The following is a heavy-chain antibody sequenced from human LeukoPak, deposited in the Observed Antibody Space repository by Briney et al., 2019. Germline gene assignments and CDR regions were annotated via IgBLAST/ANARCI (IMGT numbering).Heavy chain of an antibody. CDR1: GGSISSTTSY. CDR2: IYYSGST. D-gene: IGHD2-2*01. Sequence: SSETLSLTCTVSGGSISSTTSYWGWIRQPPGKGLEWIGSIYYSGSTHYNPSLRSRITISVDTSKNQFSLQLRSVTAADTAVYYCARTVSTGYFDYWGQGTLVTVSS. J-gene: IGHJ4*02. V-gene: IGHV4-39*01. CDR3: ARTVSTGYFDY.